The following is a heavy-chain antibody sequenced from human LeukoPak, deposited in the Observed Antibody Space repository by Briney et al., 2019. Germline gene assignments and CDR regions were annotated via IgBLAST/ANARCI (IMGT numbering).Heavy chain of an antibody. D-gene: IGHD2-8*02. V-gene: IGHV3-74*01. CDR2: INPRSTVI. CDR3: VRDLVLVETPGDDFDF. Sequence: PGGSLRLSCAASGFPFSSYWMHWVRHGPGKGLVWVARINPRSTVISYADSVRGRFTISRDNAKNTLSLQMSSLRGEDTAVYYCVRDLVLVETPGDDFDFWGQGTLVTVSS. CDR1: GFPFSSYW. J-gene: IGHJ4*02.